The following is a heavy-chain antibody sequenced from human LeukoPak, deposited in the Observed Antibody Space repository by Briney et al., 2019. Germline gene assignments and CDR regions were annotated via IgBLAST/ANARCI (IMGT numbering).Heavy chain of an antibody. D-gene: IGHD3-3*01. V-gene: IGHV1-69*01. CDR3: ARDSSEFWSLIPH. Sequence: ASVKVSCKASGGTFSNHAISWVRQAPGQGLEWMGGIIPIFGTAKYAQKFQGRVTITADESTSTAYMELRSLRSEDTAVYYCARDSSEFWSLIPHWGQGTLVTVSS. CDR2: IIPIFGTA. J-gene: IGHJ1*01. CDR1: GGTFSNHA.